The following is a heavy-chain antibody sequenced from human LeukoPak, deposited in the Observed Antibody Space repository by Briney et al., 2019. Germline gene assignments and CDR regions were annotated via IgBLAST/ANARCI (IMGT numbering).Heavy chain of an antibody. CDR2: ISWDGGST. CDR1: GFTFDDYT. D-gene: IGHD2-15*01. J-gene: IGHJ4*02. V-gene: IGHV3-43*01. Sequence: GGSLRLSCAASGFTFDDYTMHWVRQAPGKGLEWVSLISWDGGSTYYADSVKGRFTISRDNSKNSPYLQMNSLRTEDTALYYCATVGATHLFDYWGQGTLVTVSS. CDR3: ATVGATHLFDY.